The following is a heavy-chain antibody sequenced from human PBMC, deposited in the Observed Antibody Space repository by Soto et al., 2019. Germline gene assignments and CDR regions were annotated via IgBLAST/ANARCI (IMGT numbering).Heavy chain of an antibody. Sequence: GGSLRLSCAASGFTFSSYAMSWVRQTPGKGLEWVSAISGSGGSTYYADSVKGRFTISRDNSKNTLYLQMNSLRAEDTAVYYCAKDLPLSSVWFGELSEDFDYWGQGTLVTVSS. CDR1: GFTFSSYA. CDR2: ISGSGGST. D-gene: IGHD3-10*01. CDR3: AKDLPLSSVWFGELSEDFDY. J-gene: IGHJ4*02. V-gene: IGHV3-23*01.